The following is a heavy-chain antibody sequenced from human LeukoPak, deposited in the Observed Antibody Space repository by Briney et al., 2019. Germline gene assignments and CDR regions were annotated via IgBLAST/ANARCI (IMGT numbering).Heavy chain of an antibody. D-gene: IGHD3-22*01. CDR2: IIPIFGTA. V-gene: IGHV1-69*13. CDR1: GYTFSSYA. CDR3: ASSAYYYDSSGYYYDY. Sequence: SVMVSCKASGYTFSSYAMNWVRQAPGQGLEWMGGIIPIFGTANYAQKFQGRVTITADESTSTAYMELSSLRSEDTAVYYCASSAYYYDSSGYYYDYWGQGTLVTVSS. J-gene: IGHJ4*02.